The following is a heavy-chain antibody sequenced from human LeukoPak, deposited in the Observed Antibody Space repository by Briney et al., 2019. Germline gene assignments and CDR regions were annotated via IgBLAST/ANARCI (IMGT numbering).Heavy chain of an antibody. CDR2: IGSGGTI. CDR1: GFTFSSYE. V-gene: IGHV3-48*03. D-gene: IGHD5-18*01. CDR3: ARARENSYGLGSLDY. J-gene: IGHJ4*02. Sequence: PGGSLRLSCAASGFTFSSYEINWVRQAPEKGLEWLSYIGSGGTIIHADSVKGRLTVSRDNAKNSVHLQMSSLRDEDTAVYYCARARENSYGLGSLDYWGQGTLVTVSS.